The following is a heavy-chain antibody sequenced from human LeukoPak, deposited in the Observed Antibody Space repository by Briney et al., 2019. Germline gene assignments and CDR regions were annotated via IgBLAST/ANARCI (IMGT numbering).Heavy chain of an antibody. CDR3: ARDRHCVNGVCHSPPGMDV. CDR2: IWFDKNQ. V-gene: IGHV3-33*01. CDR1: GFILNDYG. Sequence: PGGSLRLSCAASGFILNDYGMHWVRQAPGKGLEWVADIWFDKNQHFADSVKGQFAISRDNSKNTVYLQINSLRAEDTAVYYCARDRHCVNGVCHSPPGMDVWGQGTTVTVSS. J-gene: IGHJ6*02. D-gene: IGHD2-8*01.